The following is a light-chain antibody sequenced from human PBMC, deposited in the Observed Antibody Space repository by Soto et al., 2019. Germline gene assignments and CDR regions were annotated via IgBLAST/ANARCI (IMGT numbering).Light chain of an antibody. J-gene: IGLJ2*01. V-gene: IGLV2-14*01. CDR3: NSYATSNSLI. CDR1: SSDIGFYNY. CDR2: EVS. Sequence: QSALTQPASVSGSLGQSITISCTGTSSDIGFYNYVSWYQQHPGKAPKLIIYEVSYRPSGVSNRFSASKSASTASLTISGLQAEDEADYYCNSYATSNSLIFGGGTKLTVL.